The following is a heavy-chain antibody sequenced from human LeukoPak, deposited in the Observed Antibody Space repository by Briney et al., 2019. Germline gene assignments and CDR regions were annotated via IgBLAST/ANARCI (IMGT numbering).Heavy chain of an antibody. CDR1: GFTFSSYG. Sequence: PGRSQRLSCAASGFTFSSYGMHWVRQAPGKGLEWVAVISYDGSNKYYADSVKGRFTISRDNSKNTLYLQMNSLRAEDTAVYYCAKDAYPTLSGSYLDYWGQGTLVTVSS. CDR3: AKDAYPTLSGSYLDY. CDR2: ISYDGSNK. J-gene: IGHJ4*02. V-gene: IGHV3-30*18. D-gene: IGHD1-26*01.